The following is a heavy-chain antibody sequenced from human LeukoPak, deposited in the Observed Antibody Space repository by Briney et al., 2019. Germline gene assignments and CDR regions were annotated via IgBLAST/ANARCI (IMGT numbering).Heavy chain of an antibody. Sequence: GGSLRLSCAASGFTFSNYWMSWVRQAPGKGLEWVANIKQDESEKYYVGSVKGRFTISRDNAKNFLFLQINSLRVEDTAVYYCAKGAGYSYGYEYYFDYWGQGTLVTVSS. V-gene: IGHV3-7*03. CDR1: GFTFSNYW. D-gene: IGHD5-18*01. J-gene: IGHJ4*02. CDR3: AKGAGYSYGYEYYFDY. CDR2: IKQDESEK.